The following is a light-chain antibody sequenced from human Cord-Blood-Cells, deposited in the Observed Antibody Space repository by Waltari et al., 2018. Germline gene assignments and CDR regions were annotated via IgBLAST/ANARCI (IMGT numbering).Light chain of an antibody. Sequence: SVLTQPPSVSGAPGQRVTISCTGIRSNIGAGYDVHWYQQLPGTAPKLHISGNSNRPSGVPDRFSCSKSGTSASLAITGLQAEDEADYYCQSYDSSLSGSWVFGGGTKLTVL. CDR3: QSYDSSLSGSWV. J-gene: IGLJ3*02. CDR2: GNS. CDR1: RSNIGAGYD. V-gene: IGLV1-40*01.